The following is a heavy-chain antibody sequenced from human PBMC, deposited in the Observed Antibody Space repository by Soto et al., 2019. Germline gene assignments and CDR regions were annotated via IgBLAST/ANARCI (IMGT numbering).Heavy chain of an antibody. D-gene: IGHD2-15*01. V-gene: IGHV1-69*01. J-gene: IGHJ4*02. CDR3: ARLPIYCSGGSCYSGRYYCEY. Sequence: QVQLVQSGAEVKKPGSSVNVSCKASGGTFSSYAISWVRQAPGQGLEWMGGIIPIFGTANYAQKFQGRVTITADVSTSIAYMELSSLRSEDTAVYYCARLPIYCSGGSCYSGRYYCEYWGQGTLVTVSS. CDR2: IIPIFGTA. CDR1: GGTFSSYA.